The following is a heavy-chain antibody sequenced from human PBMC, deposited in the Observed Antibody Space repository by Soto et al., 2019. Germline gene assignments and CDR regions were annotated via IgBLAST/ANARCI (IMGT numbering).Heavy chain of an antibody. V-gene: IGHV1-46*03. CDR1: GYTFTSYY. D-gene: IGHD2-8*02. Sequence: QVQLVQSGAEVKKPGASVKVSCKASGYTFTSYYLHWVRQAPGQGLEWMGILNPSTGDTNYVQKFQGRVTMTRDTSTSTVYMDLSSLTSEDPAVYYCARSSSGWWTPYDYWGQGSLVTVSS. CDR3: ARSSSGWWTPYDY. J-gene: IGHJ4*02. CDR2: LNPSTGDT.